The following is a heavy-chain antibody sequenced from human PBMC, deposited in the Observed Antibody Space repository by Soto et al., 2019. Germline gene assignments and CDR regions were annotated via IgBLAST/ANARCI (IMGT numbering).Heavy chain of an antibody. Sequence: QVQLQESGPGLVKPSQTLSLTCTVSGGSIKNSGYYWSWIRQHPEKGLEWIGYISYSGSTDYAPSLKSRVTMSVDTSKNQFFLNLTSVTAADTAVYYCGRDAVTKRDFYYYGMDVWGRGTTVIVSS. CDR1: GGSIKNSGYY. J-gene: IGHJ6*02. V-gene: IGHV4-31*03. CDR3: GRDAVTKRDFYYYGMDV. D-gene: IGHD4-4*01. CDR2: ISYSGST.